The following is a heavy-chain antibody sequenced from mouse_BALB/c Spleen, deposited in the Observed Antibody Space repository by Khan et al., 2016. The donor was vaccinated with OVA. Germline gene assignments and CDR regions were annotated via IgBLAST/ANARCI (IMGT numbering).Heavy chain of an antibody. CDR2: IYPGSGST. CDR1: GYTFTSYW. V-gene: IGHV1S22*01. Sequence: LQQPGSELVRPGASVKLSCKASGYTFTSYWMHWVKQRPGQGLEWIGNIYPGSGSTKYDEKFKSKATLTVDTSSSTAYMQLSSLTSADSAVYYCTRWSYFAMDYWGQGTSVTVSS. CDR3: TRWSYFAMDY. J-gene: IGHJ4*01.